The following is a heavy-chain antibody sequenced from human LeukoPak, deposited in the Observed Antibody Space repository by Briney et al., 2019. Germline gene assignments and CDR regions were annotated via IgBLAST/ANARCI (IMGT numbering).Heavy chain of an antibody. J-gene: IGHJ4*02. V-gene: IGHV4-39*01. D-gene: IGHD3-22*01. CDR2: IYYSGST. CDR1: GGSISSYY. Sequence: PSETLSLTCTVSGGSISSYYWGWIRQPPGKGLEWIGSIYYSGSTYYNPSLKSRVTISVDTSKNQFSLKLSSVTAADTAVYYCARGRYSYGWYYYDSSGYQLFDYWGQGTLVTVSS. CDR3: ARGRYSYGWYYYDSSGYQLFDY.